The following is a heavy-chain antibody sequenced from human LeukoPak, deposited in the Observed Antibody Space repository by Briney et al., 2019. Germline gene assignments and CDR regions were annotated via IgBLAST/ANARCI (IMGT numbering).Heavy chain of an antibody. V-gene: IGHV1-2*02. Sequence: RASVKVSCKASGYTFTGYYIHWVRQAPGQGLEWLGWISPNSGDTNYAQKFQGRVTMTRDTSISTAYMELGSLTSDDTAVYYCARPMVPSTIAVAADFDYWGQGTLVTVSS. CDR3: ARPMVPSTIAVAADFDY. D-gene: IGHD6-19*01. J-gene: IGHJ4*02. CDR2: ISPNSGDT. CDR1: GYTFTGYY.